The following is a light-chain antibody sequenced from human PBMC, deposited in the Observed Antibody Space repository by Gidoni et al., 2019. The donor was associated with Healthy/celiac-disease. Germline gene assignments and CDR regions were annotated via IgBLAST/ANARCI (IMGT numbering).Light chain of an antibody. J-gene: IGLJ3*02. CDR3: AAWDDSLNGPWV. Sequence: QSVLTQPPSASGTPGQRVTIYCSGSSSNIGSNTVNWYQQLPGTAPKLLIYSNNQRPSGVPDRFSGSKSGTSASLAISGLQSEDVADYYCAAWDDSLNGPWVFGGGTKLTVL. V-gene: IGLV1-44*01. CDR2: SNN. CDR1: SSNIGSNT.